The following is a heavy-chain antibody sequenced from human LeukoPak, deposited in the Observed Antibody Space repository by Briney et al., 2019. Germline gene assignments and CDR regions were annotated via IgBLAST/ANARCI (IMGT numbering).Heavy chain of an antibody. CDR1: GFTFSSYS. Sequence: GGSLRLSCAASGFTFSSYSMNWVRQAPGKGLEWVSSISSSSSYIYYADSVKGRFTISRDNAKNSLYLQMNSLRAEDTAVYYCARDALFVWGSYLDYWGQEPWSPSPQ. D-gene: IGHD3-16*01. V-gene: IGHV3-21*01. CDR2: ISSSSSYI. CDR3: ARDALFVWGSYLDY. J-gene: IGHJ4*01.